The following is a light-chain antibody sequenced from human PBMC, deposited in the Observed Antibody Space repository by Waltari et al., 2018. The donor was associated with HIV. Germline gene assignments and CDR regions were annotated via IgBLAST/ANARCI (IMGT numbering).Light chain of an antibody. V-gene: IGLV2-11*01. CDR3: CSHAGNFIFA. CDR1: SSYVDTF. CDR2: DVN. Sequence: QSALTQPPSVSGSPGQSLTISCPGTSSYVDTFVSWYQQHPGKAPKVIIYDVNKRPSGVPDRFSGSKSGNTAFLTISGLQAEDEAEYHCCSHAGNFIFAFGSGTKVTVL. J-gene: IGLJ1*01.